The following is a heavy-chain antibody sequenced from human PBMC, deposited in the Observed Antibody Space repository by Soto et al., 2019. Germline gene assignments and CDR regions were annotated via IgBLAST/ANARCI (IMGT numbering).Heavy chain of an antibody. D-gene: IGHD3-10*01. CDR2: ISSSSSYT. CDR1: GFTFSDYY. CDR3: ARKYGSWSYYPIDY. J-gene: IGHJ4*02. V-gene: IGHV3-11*06. Sequence: QVQLVESGGGLVKPGGSLRLSCAASGFTFSDYYMSCIRQAPGKGLEWVSYISSSSSYTNYADSVKGRFTISRDNAKNSLYLQMNSLRAEDTAVYYCARKYGSWSYYPIDYWGQGTLVTVSS.